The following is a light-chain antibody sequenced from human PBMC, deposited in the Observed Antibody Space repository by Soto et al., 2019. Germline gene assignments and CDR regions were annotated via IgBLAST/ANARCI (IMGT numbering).Light chain of an antibody. CDR3: QQYGGSPRT. V-gene: IGKV3-20*01. CDR1: QSISTN. CDR2: GAS. J-gene: IGKJ4*02. Sequence: LLTQSPGTLSLSPGERGTLSCRASQSISTNLAWYQQRPGQAPRLLIYGASSRATGIPDRFSGSGSGTDFTLTISRLEPEDFAVYYCQQYGGSPRTFGGGTKVDI.